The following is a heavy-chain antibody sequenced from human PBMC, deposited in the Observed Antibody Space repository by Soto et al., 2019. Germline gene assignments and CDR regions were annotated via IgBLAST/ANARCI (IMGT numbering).Heavy chain of an antibody. J-gene: IGHJ4*02. CDR3: AKDRSPGATTWNVY. V-gene: IGHV3-23*01. CDR1: GFIFSSSA. D-gene: IGHD1-26*01. CDR2: ISGSGVSK. Sequence: PGGSLRLSCVVSGFIFSSSAMNWVRQAPGKGLEWVSTISGSGVSKYYADSVKGRFTISRDNSNNTVSLQMNSLRAEDAAVYYCAKDRSPGATTWNVYWGQGTLVTSPQ.